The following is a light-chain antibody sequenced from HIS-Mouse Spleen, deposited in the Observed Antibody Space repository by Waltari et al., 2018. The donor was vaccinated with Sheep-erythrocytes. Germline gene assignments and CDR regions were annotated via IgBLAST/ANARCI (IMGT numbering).Light chain of an antibody. CDR3: CSYAGSYNHV. CDR2: DVS. J-gene: IGLJ1*01. Sequence: QSALTQPRSVSGSPGQSVTISCTGTSSDGGGYNYVHWYQQHPGNAPKLMMYDVSKRPSGVPDRFSGSKSGNTASLTISGLQAEDEADYYCCSYAGSYNHVFATGTKVTVL. V-gene: IGLV2-11*01. CDR1: SSDGGGYNY.